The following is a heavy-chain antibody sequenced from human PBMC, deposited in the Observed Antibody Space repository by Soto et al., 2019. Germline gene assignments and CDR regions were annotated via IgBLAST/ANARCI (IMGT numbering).Heavy chain of an antibody. V-gene: IGHV4-34*11. J-gene: IGHJ5*02. CDR2: ASHSGST. CDR3: AGTYSYGFINWLDP. D-gene: IGHD3-16*02. CDR1: GGSVNDYY. Sequence: SETLSLTCSVYGGSVNDYYWSWIRQPPGKGLEWIGFASHSGSTNYNPSLRSRATISVDTSKNQFSLRLDTVTAADTAIYFCAGTYSYGFINWLDPWGQGTLVTVSS.